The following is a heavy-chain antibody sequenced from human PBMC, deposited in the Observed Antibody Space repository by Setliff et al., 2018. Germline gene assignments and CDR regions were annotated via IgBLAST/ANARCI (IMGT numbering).Heavy chain of an antibody. V-gene: IGHV4-31*03. CDR2: IYYSGST. CDR3: ARVSMVIAIRNAFDI. J-gene: IGHJ3*02. D-gene: IGHD2-21*01. Sequence: SETLSLTCTVSGGSISSSSYYWGWIRQPPGKGLEWIGYIYYSGSTYYNPSLKSRVTISVDTSKNQFSLKLSSVTAADTAVYYCARVSMVIAIRNAFDIWGQGTMVTVSS. CDR1: GGSISSSSYY.